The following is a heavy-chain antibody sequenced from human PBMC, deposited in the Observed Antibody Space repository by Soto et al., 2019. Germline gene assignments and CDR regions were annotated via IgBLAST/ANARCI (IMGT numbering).Heavy chain of an antibody. V-gene: IGHV3-30*18. D-gene: IGHD3-16*01. Sequence: QVQLVESGGGVVQPGRSLRLSCAASGFTFSSYGIHWVRQAPGKGLEWAAFISYEGSNKYYADSVKGRFTVSRDNSKNTLYLQMNRLRAEDTAVYYWAKVGPAYNIYDYVDYWGQGTLVTVSS. J-gene: IGHJ4*02. CDR3: AKVGPAYNIYDYVDY. CDR1: GFTFSSYG. CDR2: ISYEGSNK.